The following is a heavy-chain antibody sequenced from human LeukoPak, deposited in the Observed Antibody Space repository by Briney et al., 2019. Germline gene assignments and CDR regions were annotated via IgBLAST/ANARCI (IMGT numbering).Heavy chain of an antibody. V-gene: IGHV1-18*01. CDR1: GCTFTSYG. Sequence: ASVKVSCKASGCTFTSYGISWVRQAPGQGLEWMGWISAYNGNTNYAQKLQGRVTMTTDTSTSTAYMELRSLRSDDTAVYYCARVSGGIAVAGGDYWGQGTLVTVSS. CDR3: ARVSGGIAVAGGDY. J-gene: IGHJ4*02. CDR2: ISAYNGNT. D-gene: IGHD6-19*01.